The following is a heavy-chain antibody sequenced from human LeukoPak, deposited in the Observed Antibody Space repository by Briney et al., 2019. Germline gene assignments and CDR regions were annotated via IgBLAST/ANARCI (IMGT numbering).Heavy chain of an antibody. CDR3: ATDRWTDDSSGYYYGVFDY. D-gene: IGHD3-22*01. V-gene: IGHV1-24*01. CDR2: FDPEDGET. Sequence: GASVKVSCKVSGYTLTELSMHWVRQAPGKGLEWMGGFDPEDGETIYAQKFQGRVTMTEDTSTDTAYIELSSLRSEDTAVYYCATDRWTDDSSGYYYGVFDYWGQGTLVTVSS. J-gene: IGHJ4*02. CDR1: GYTLTELS.